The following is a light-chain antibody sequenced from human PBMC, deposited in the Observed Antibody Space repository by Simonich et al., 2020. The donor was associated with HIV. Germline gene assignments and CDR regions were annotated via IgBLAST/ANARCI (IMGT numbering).Light chain of an antibody. Sequence: DIVMTQSPLSLPVTPGEPASISCRSSQSLLHRDGKTNLYWYLQKPGQSPLLLMYDVSKRFSGVPDRFSGSGSGTDFTLKISRVEAEDVGVYYCMQSIQFLLFTFGPGTRVDIE. CDR3: MQSIQFLLFT. CDR1: QSLLHRDGKTN. V-gene: IGKV2D-29*02. J-gene: IGKJ3*01. CDR2: DVS.